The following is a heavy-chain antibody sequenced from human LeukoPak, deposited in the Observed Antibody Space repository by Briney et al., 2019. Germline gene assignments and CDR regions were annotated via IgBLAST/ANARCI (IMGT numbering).Heavy chain of an antibody. CDR3: ARDGRGWNGAGITDYYFDY. CDR1: GFTSSSYG. V-gene: IGHV3-33*01. D-gene: IGHD1-1*01. J-gene: IGHJ4*02. Sequence: GGSLRLSCAASGFTSSSYGMHWVRQAPGKGLEWVAVIWYDGSNKYYADSVKGRFTISRDNSKNTLYLQMNSLRAEDTAVYYCARDGRGWNGAGITDYYFDYWGQGTLVTVSS. CDR2: IWYDGSNK.